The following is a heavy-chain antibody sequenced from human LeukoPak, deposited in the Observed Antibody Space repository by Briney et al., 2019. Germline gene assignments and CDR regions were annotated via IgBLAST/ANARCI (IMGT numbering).Heavy chain of an antibody. V-gene: IGHV3-30*02. D-gene: IGHD6-19*01. Sequence: GGSLRLSCAASGFTFSSYGMHWVRQAPGKGLEWVAFIRYDGSNKCYADSVKGRFTISRDNSKNTLYLQMNSLRAEDTAVYCCAKDSIAVAGLDYWGQGTLVTVSS. CDR3: AKDSIAVAGLDY. J-gene: IGHJ4*02. CDR2: IRYDGSNK. CDR1: GFTFSSYG.